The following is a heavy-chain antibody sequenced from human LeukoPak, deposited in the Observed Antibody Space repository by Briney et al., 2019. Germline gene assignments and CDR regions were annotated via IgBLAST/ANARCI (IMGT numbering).Heavy chain of an antibody. Sequence: ASVKVSCKASGYTFTSYYMHWVRQAPGQGLEWMGIINPSGGSTSYAQKFQGRVTMTRDTSTGTVYMELSSLRSEDTAVYYCARDGIQPGFDPWGQGTLVTVSS. CDR1: GYTFTSYY. D-gene: IGHD5-18*01. J-gene: IGHJ5*02. CDR3: ARDGIQPGFDP. CDR2: INPSGGST. V-gene: IGHV1-46*01.